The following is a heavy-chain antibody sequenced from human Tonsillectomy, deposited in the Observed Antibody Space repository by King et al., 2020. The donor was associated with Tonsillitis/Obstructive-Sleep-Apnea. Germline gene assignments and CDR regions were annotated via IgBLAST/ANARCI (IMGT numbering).Heavy chain of an antibody. V-gene: IGHV4-39*07. CDR3: ARTTLTIYYFDY. J-gene: IGHJ4*02. Sequence: QLVESGPGLVKPSEPLSLTCAVSGGSISNTNYFWGWLRQPPGKGLEWIGGIYYSGSTDYNPSLKSRVTMSVDTSKNQFSLRLRSVTAADTAVYYCARTTLTIYYFDYWGQGTLVTVSS. CDR2: IYYSGST. D-gene: IGHD4-17*01. CDR1: GGSISNTNYF.